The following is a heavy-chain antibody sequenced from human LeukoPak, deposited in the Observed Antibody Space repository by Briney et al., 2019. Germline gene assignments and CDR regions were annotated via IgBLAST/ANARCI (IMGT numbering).Heavy chain of an antibody. Sequence: NPSQTLSLTCTVSGGSISSNFCYWGWIRQPPGKGLEWIGNVYYSGSTYYNPSLKSRVAMSVDTSKNQFSLKLSSVTAADTAVYYCARVPATMEHYYFDYWGQGTLATVSS. CDR1: GGSISSNFCY. V-gene: IGHV4-39*01. D-gene: IGHD1/OR15-1a*01. CDR3: ARVPATMEHYYFDY. CDR2: VYYSGST. J-gene: IGHJ4*02.